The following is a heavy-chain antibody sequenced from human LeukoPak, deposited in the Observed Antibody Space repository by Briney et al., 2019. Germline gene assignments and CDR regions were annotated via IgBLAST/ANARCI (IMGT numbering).Heavy chain of an antibody. D-gene: IGHD4-17*01. CDR3: ARVPALALTTGEAFDS. J-gene: IGHJ4*02. CDR1: GASISSYY. Sequence: SETLSLTCTVSGASISSYYWNWIRQPPGKGLEWIGYIYYSGSTNYNPSLGSRVTISLDTSKNRFSLKLRFVTAGDTAVYYCARVPALALTTGEAFDSWGQGTLVTVSS. V-gene: IGHV4-59*01. CDR2: IYYSGST.